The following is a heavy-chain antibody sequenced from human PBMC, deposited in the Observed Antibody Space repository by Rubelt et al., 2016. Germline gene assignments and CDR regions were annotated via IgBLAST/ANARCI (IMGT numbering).Heavy chain of an antibody. CDR1: GGSISSYY. Sequence: QVQLQESGPGLVKPSETLSLTCTVSGGSISSYYWSWIRQPPGKGLEWIGYIYYSGSTNYNPSLKSRVTISVDTSKNQFSLKLVSVTAADSAVYFCARPNYSNYCFDSWGQGTLVTVSS. CDR3: ARPNYSNYCFDS. J-gene: IGHJ4*02. CDR2: IYYSGST. D-gene: IGHD4-11*01. V-gene: IGHV4-59*08.